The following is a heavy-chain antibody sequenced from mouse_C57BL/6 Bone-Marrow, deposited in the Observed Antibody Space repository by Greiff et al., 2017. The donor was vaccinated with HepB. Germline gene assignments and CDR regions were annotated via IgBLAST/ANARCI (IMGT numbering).Heavy chain of an antibody. CDR1: GFNIKDDY. CDR2: IDPENGDT. CDR3: TTWGTVVATNY. D-gene: IGHD1-1*01. Sequence: SGAELVRPGASVKLSCTASGFNIKDDYMHWVKQRPEQGLEWIGWIDPENGDTEYASKFQGKATITADTSSNTAYLQLSSLTSEDTAVYYCTTWGTVVATNYWGQGTTLTVSS. V-gene: IGHV14-4*01. J-gene: IGHJ2*01.